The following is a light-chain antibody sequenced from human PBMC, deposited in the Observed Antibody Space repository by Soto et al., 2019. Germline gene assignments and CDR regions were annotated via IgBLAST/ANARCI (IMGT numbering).Light chain of an antibody. CDR1: QSVNSN. Sequence: ETVMTQSPATLSVSPGERATLSCRASQSVNSNLAWYQQKLGQAPRVLIFGASTRATGIPARFSGSGSGTEFSLTINSLQSEDFVVYYCQEYNTWPWTFGQGTKV. CDR3: QEYNTWPWT. J-gene: IGKJ1*01. CDR2: GAS. V-gene: IGKV3-15*01.